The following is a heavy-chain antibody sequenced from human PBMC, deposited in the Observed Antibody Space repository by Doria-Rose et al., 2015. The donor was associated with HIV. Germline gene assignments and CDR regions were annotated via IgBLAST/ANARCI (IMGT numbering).Heavy chain of an antibody. J-gene: IGHJ4*02. CDR1: GVSLSSPGMG. CDR2: IFSDDER. Sequence: QVQLVQSGPVLVKPTETLTLTCTVSGVSLSSPGMGVSWIRQPPGKALEWLAKIFSDDERSYKTSLKSRLTIPRGTSKSQVVLTMTDMDPADTATYYCARIKSSRWYHKYYFDFWGQGTLVIVSA. V-gene: IGHV2-26*01. CDR3: ARIKSSRWYHKYYFDF. D-gene: IGHD6-13*01.